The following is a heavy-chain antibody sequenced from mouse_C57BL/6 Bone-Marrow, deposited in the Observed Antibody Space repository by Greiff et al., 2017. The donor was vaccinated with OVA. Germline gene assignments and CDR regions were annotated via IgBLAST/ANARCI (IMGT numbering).Heavy chain of an antibody. CDR1: GYTFTSYW. V-gene: IGHV1-50*01. CDR3: AREGGSSLLGNY. D-gene: IGHD1-1*01. Sequence: VQLQQPGAELVKPGASVKLSCKASGYTFTSYWMQWVKQRPGQGLEWIGEIDPSDSYTTYNQKFKGKATLTVDTSSRTAYMQLSSLTSEDSAVYYCAREGGSSLLGNYWGQGTTLTVSS. CDR2: IDPSDSYT. J-gene: IGHJ2*01.